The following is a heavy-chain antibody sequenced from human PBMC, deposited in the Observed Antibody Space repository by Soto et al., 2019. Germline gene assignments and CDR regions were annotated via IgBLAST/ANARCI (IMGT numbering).Heavy chain of an antibody. V-gene: IGHV3-7*01. D-gene: IGHD3-16*01. Sequence: EVQLVESGGGLVQPGGSLRLSCAASGFTFSTYWMTWVRRPPGKGLEWVANLDQDGSERYYVDSVRGRFTISRDTAKNPLYLQMTSLSAVDTGVYYCVCGGNFFVYWGQGTLVTVSP. J-gene: IGHJ4*02. CDR2: LDQDGSER. CDR3: VCGGNFFVY. CDR1: GFTFSTYW.